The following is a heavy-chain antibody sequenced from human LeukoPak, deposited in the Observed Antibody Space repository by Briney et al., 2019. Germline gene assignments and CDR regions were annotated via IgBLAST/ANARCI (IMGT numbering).Heavy chain of an antibody. D-gene: IGHD3-16*01. CDR3: ARSMDRRGSRRIIDLEY. CDR1: GFPFRHHY. CDR2: SRYKVKSYTT. J-gene: IGHJ4*02. V-gene: IGHV3-72*01. Sequence: GGSLRLSCATSGFPFRHHYVVWAPQAPGRGLEGVGRSRYKVKSYTTDYSTSEKGRFLRARDDSKTSVFLKMNNLRTEDTGVYYCARSMDRRGSRRIIDLEYWGQGTLVTVSS.